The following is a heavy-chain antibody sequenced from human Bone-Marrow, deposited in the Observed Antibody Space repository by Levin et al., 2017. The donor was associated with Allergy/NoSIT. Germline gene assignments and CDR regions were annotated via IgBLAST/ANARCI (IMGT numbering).Heavy chain of an antibody. CDR1: GFTFSGSA. CDR2: IRSKANNYAT. J-gene: IGHJ4*02. CDR3: STGDYCGY. V-gene: IGHV3-73*01. D-gene: IGHD4-17*01. Sequence: GESLKISCAASGFTFSGSAMHWVRQASGKGLEWVGRIRSKANNYATAYGASVKGRFTISRDDSKNMAFLQMNSLKIEDTAVYYCSTGDYCGYWGQGALVTVSS.